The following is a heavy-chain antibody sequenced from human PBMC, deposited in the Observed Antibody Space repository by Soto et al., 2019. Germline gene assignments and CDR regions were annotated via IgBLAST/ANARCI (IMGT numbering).Heavy chain of an antibody. J-gene: IGHJ4*02. CDR2: IIPIFGTA. CDR3: ASGDRYSGSYYWDFDY. V-gene: IGHV1-69*13. CDR1: GGTFSSYA. Sequence: SVKVSCKASGGTFSSYAISWVRQAPGQGLEWMGGIIPIFGTANYAQKFQGRVTITADESTSTAYMELSSLRSEDTAVYYCASGDRYSGSYYWDFDYWGQGTLVTVSS. D-gene: IGHD1-26*01.